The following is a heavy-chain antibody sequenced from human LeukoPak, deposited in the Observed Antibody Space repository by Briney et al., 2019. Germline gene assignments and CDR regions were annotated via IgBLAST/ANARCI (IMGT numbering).Heavy chain of an antibody. CDR2: MNPNSGNT. Sequence: GASVKVSCKASGYTFTSYDINWVRQATGQGLEWMGWMNPNSGNTGYAQKFQGRVTITRNTSISTAYMELSSLRSEDTAVYYCAREVGYCSSTSCYRSFDYWGQGTLVTVSS. CDR1: GYTFTSYD. J-gene: IGHJ4*02. CDR3: AREVGYCSSTSCYRSFDY. V-gene: IGHV1-8*03. D-gene: IGHD2-2*01.